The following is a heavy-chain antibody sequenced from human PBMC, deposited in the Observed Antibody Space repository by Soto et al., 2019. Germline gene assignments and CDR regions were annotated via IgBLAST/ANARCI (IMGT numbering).Heavy chain of an antibody. CDR3: ATGKDHYYDTSHY. D-gene: IGHD3-22*01. CDR1: GFPFSAYV. J-gene: IGHJ4*02. CDR2: ISGSGDTA. V-gene: IGHV3-23*01. Sequence: EVQLLESGGDLVQPGGSLRLSCAASGFPFSAYVMTWVRRAPGRGLEWISAISGSGDTAYYAESVKGRFTISRDNSRNTLYLQMNGLTVEDTALYYCATGKDHYYDTSHYWGQGAEVTVSS.